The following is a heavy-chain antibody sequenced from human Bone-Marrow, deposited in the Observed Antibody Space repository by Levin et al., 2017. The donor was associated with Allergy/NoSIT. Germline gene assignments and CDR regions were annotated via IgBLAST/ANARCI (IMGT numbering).Heavy chain of an antibody. V-gene: IGHV3-7*01. CDR3: GRNYYVSSGAPFDF. CDR2: IKQDGSEK. D-gene: IGHD3-22*01. CDR1: GFTFSSYW. Sequence: GASVKVSCAASGFTFSSYWMSWVRQAPGKGLEWVASIKQDGSEKYSVDSVKGRFTISRDNAKNSLYLQMNSLRAEDTAVYFCGRNYYVSSGAPFDFWGQGILVTVSS. J-gene: IGHJ4*02.